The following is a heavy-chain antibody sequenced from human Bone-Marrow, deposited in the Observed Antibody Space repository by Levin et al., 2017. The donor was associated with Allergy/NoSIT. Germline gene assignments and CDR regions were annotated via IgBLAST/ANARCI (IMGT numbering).Heavy chain of an antibody. V-gene: IGHV2-70*01. D-gene: IGHD2-2*01. J-gene: IGHJ5*02. CDR1: GFSLSTSTMC. Sequence: SGPTLVKPTQTLTLTCTFSGFSLSTSTMCVSWIRQPPGKALEWLALLDWDDDKHYSTSLKTRLTISQDTSKNQVVLTMTNMDPVDTATYYCARMGGGGYCSSINSNWFDPWGQGTLVTVSS. CDR2: LDWDDDK. CDR3: ARMGGGGYCSSINSNWFDP.